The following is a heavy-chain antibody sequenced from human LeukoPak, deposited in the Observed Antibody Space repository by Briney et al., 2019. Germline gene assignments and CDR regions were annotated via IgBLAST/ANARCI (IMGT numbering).Heavy chain of an antibody. D-gene: IGHD3-10*01. CDR2: ISDTSDI. Sequence: GGSLRLSCAASGFXFSNYAMNWVRQAPGKGLEWVSSISDTSDISYADAVKGRFTVSRDNAKNSVFLQMNSLSLEDTAVYYCARDRGARGRGLAWGQGTLVSVSS. J-gene: IGHJ4*02. CDR1: GFXFSNYA. CDR3: ARDRGARGRGLA. V-gene: IGHV3-21*06.